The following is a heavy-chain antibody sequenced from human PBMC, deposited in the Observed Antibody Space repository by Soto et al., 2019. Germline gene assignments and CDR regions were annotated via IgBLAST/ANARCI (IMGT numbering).Heavy chain of an antibody. Sequence: ASVKVSCKASGYTFTSYGISWVRQAPGQGLEWMGWISAYNGNTNYAQKLQGRVTMTTDTSTSTAYMELRSLRSDDTAVYYCARDRYHVLRYFDWARDAFDIWGQGTMVTVSS. CDR2: ISAYNGNT. J-gene: IGHJ3*02. CDR3: ARDRYHVLRYFDWARDAFDI. CDR1: GYTFTSYG. D-gene: IGHD3-9*01. V-gene: IGHV1-18*01.